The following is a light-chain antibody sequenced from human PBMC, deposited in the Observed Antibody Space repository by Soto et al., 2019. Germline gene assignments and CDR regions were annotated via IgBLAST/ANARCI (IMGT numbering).Light chain of an antibody. V-gene: IGKV3-11*01. J-gene: IGKJ1*01. CDR2: NAS. CDR1: QSVSSY. Sequence: EIVLTQSPATLSLSPGERATLSCRASQSVSSYLAWYQQKPGQAPGLLIYNASNRATGIPARFSGSGSGTDFTLTISSLEPEDFAVYYCQQHSNWPRTFGQWTKV. CDR3: QQHSNWPRT.